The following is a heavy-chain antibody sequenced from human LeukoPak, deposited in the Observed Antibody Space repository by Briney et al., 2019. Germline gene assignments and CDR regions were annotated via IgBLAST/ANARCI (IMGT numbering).Heavy chain of an antibody. CDR3: ARDHSYYGSGTTSSDY. D-gene: IGHD3-10*01. CDR2: FDPEDGET. J-gene: IGHJ4*02. CDR1: GYTLTELS. Sequence: ASVKVSCKVSGYTLTELSMHWVRQAPGKGLEWMGGFDPEDGETIYAQKFQGRVTMTEDTSTDTAYMELSSLRSEDTAVYYCARDHSYYGSGTTSSDYWGQGTLVTVSS. V-gene: IGHV1-24*01.